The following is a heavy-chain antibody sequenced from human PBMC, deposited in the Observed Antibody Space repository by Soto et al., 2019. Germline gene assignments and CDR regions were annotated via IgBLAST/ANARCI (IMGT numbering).Heavy chain of an antibody. D-gene: IGHD1-7*01. CDR1: GFTFSSYS. CDR2: ISSSSSYI. V-gene: IGHV3-21*01. J-gene: IGHJ3*02. Sequence: GGSLRLSCAASGFTFSSYSMNWVRQAPGKGLEWVSSISSSSSYIYYADSVKGRFTISRDNAKNSLYLQMNSLRAEDTAVYYCASWGLELRQDAFDIWGQGTMVT. CDR3: ASWGLELRQDAFDI.